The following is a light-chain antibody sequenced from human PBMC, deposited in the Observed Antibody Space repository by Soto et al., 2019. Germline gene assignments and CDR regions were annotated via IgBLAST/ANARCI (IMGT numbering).Light chain of an antibody. Sequence: EIVLTQSPGILSLSPGERATLSCRASQSVSSNLAWYQQKPGQAPRLLIYGASSRATGIPDRFSGSGSGTDFTLTISRLEPEDFAVYYCQQYGSSLWTFGQGTKVDIK. V-gene: IGKV3-20*01. CDR2: GAS. CDR1: QSVSSN. CDR3: QQYGSSLWT. J-gene: IGKJ1*01.